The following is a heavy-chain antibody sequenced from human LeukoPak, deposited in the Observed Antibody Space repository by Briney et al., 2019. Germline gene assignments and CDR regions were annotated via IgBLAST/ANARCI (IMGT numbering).Heavy chain of an antibody. D-gene: IGHD3-16*01. Sequence: GGSLRLSCAASGFTFSSYAMSWVRQAPGKGLEWVSTISGSGGTTNYADSVKGRFTISRDSSKSTLYLQMNSLRAEDTAVYYCARGGSRLLTSYIFDYWGQGTLVTVSS. V-gene: IGHV3-23*01. CDR1: GFTFSSYA. CDR2: ISGSGGTT. CDR3: ARGGSRLLTSYIFDY. J-gene: IGHJ4*02.